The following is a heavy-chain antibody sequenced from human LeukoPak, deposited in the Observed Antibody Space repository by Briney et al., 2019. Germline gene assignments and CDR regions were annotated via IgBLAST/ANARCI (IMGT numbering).Heavy chain of an antibody. J-gene: IGHJ4*02. CDR2: ISPDGNSR. Sequence: GGSLRLSCAASGFPFSTYAMHRVRQPPGKGLVWISRISPDGNSRGYADSVKGRFIISRDSATNTLSLQMNSLTADDTAVYYCARDGGLLPDNWGKGTLVTVSS. CDR3: ARDGGLLPDN. V-gene: IGHV3-74*01. D-gene: IGHD2-21*02. CDR1: GFPFSTYA.